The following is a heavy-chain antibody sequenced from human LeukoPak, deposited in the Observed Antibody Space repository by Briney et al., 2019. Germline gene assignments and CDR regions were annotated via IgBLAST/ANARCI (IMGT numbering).Heavy chain of an antibody. CDR3: ASSSGWFDY. CDR2: IGSSSSYI. Sequence: GGSLRLSCAASGFTFSSYSMNWVRQAQGKGLEWVSSIGSSSSYIYYADSVKGRFTISRDNAKNSLYLQMNSLRAEDTAVYYCASSSGWFDYWGQGTLVTVSS. V-gene: IGHV3-21*01. CDR1: GFTFSSYS. D-gene: IGHD6-19*01. J-gene: IGHJ4*02.